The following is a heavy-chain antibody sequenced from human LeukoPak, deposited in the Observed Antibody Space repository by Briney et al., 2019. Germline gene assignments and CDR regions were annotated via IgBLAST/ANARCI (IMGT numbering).Heavy chain of an antibody. CDR2: IHPDGNEK. J-gene: IGHJ4*02. CDR3: TRGDPDY. Sequence: GGSLRLSCVASGFALSHYWMQWVRQAPGKGPEWVANIHPDGNEKYYVDSVMGRFTISRDNAKNSLYLQMDTLGVEDTAVYYCTRGDPDYWGQGTLVTVSS. V-gene: IGHV3-7*01. CDR1: GFALSHYW. D-gene: IGHD2-21*02.